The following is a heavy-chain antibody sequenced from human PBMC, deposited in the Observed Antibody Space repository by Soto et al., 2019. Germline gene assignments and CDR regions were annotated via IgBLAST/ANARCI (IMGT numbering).Heavy chain of an antibody. D-gene: IGHD3-9*01. CDR2: INHSGST. V-gene: IGHV4-34*01. Sequence: ASETLSLTCAVYGGSFSGYYWSWIRQPPGKGLEWIGEINHSGSTNYNPSHKSRVTISVDTSKNQFSLKLSSVTAGERVFFSWLGLRYFDWLLYYYSSVLDFWGQGPTVPVSS. CDR3: LGLRYFDWLLYYYSSVLDF. J-gene: IGHJ6*02. CDR1: GGSFSGYY.